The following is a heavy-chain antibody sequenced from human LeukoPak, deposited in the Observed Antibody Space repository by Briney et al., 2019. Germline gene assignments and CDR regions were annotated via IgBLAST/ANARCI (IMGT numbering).Heavy chain of an antibody. CDR1: GGSISNTNW. CDR3: VRGGIVGTTARIPLFDY. Sequence: SGTLSLTCGVSGGSISNTNWWTWVRQPPGKGLEWIGEVNLQGSTNYNPSLKSRVAISVDTSKNQFSLKLSSVTAADTAVYYCVRGGIVGTTARIPLFDYWGQGTLVTVSS. D-gene: IGHD1-26*01. J-gene: IGHJ4*02. V-gene: IGHV4-4*02. CDR2: VNLQGST.